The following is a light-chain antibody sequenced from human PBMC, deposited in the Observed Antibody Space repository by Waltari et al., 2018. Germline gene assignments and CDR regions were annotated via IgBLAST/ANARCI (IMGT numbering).Light chain of an antibody. V-gene: IGKV3-20*01. CDR1: QSLTVNY. CDR2: AAS. J-gene: IGKJ1*01. Sequence: EIVLTQSPDILSLSPGDTATLSCRASQSLTVNYLAWYQQKPGQAHRLLIYAASCRASGVPDRFSGSGSGAHFTLAISRLGPEDFAVYSCQQFESAPRPFGQWTKVEIK. CDR3: QQFESAPRP.